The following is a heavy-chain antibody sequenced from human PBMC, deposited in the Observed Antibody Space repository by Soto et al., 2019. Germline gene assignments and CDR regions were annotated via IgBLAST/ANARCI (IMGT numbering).Heavy chain of an antibody. V-gene: IGHV4-34*01. J-gene: IGHJ6*04. Sequence: QVHLQQWGAGLLKPSETLSLTCAVYGGSLSGYYWNWIRQPPGKGLEWIGEINHSGSTSYNPSLKSRVTISVDTSKNQFSLRLTFVTAADTAVYYCARPKGMDVWGKGTPVTVSS. CDR1: GGSLSGYY. CDR3: ARPKGMDV. CDR2: INHSGST.